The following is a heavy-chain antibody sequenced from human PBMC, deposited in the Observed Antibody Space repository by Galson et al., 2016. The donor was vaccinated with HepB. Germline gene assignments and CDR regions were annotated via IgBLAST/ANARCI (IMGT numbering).Heavy chain of an antibody. Sequence: SLRLSCAASGFPFSNYWMHWVRQAPGKGPVWVSRINSDGSSTTYADSVKGRFTISRDNAKNTLYLQMNSLRAEDTALYYCRRVHREGIAAAGLQSWGQGTLVIVSS. J-gene: IGHJ4*02. CDR1: GFPFSNYW. CDR2: INSDGSST. D-gene: IGHD6-13*01. V-gene: IGHV3-74*01. CDR3: RRVHREGIAAAGLQS.